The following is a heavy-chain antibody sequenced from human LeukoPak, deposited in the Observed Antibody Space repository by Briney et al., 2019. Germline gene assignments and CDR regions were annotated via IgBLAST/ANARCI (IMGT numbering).Heavy chain of an antibody. CDR1: GFTFSSYG. J-gene: IGHJ6*03. CDR3: AKNGDRGAYCSGGSCYPYYYYYMDV. V-gene: IGHV3-23*01. Sequence: GGSLRLSCAASGFTFSSYGMSWVRQVPGKGLEWVSAISGTGGTTYYADSVKGRFTISRDNSKNTLYLQMNSLRAEDTAVYYCAKNGDRGAYCSGGSCYPYYYYYMDVWGKGTTVTISS. D-gene: IGHD2-15*01. CDR2: ISGTGGTT.